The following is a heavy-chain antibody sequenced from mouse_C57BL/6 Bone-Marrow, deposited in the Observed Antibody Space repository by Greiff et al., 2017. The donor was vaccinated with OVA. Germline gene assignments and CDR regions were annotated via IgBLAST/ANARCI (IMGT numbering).Heavy chain of an antibody. CDR3: ARDYDYGYWYFDV. J-gene: IGHJ1*03. D-gene: IGHD2-4*01. V-gene: IGHV5-17*01. CDR1: GFTFSDYG. CDR2: ISSGSSTI. Sequence: EVKLVESGGGLVKPGGSLKLSCAASGFTFSDYGMHWVRQAPEKGLEWVAYISSGSSTIYYADTVKGRFTISRDNAKNTLFLQMTSLRSEDPAMYYCARDYDYGYWYFDVWGTGTTVTVSS.